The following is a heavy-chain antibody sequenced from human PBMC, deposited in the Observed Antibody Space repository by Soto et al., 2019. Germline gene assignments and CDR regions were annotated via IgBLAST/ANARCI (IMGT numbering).Heavy chain of an antibody. CDR3: ARDYRQFDS. V-gene: IGHV3-21*01. D-gene: IGHD4-4*01. CDR1: GFTFFSYT. CDR2: IGSDGNYI. Sequence: GGSLILSCAASGFTFFSYTMNWVRQAPGKGLEWVATIGSDGNYIYYADSVKGRFTISRDNAKNLLYLEMNSVRGEDTALYYCARDYRQFDSWGQGTLVTVSS. J-gene: IGHJ4*02.